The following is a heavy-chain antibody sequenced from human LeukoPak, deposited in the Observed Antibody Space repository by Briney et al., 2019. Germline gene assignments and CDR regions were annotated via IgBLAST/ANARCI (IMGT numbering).Heavy chain of an antibody. CDR2: IYHSGST. Sequence: SETLSLTRTVSGGSISSGGYYWSWIRQPPGKGLEWIRYIYHSGSTYYNPSLKSRVTISVDRSKNQFSLKLSSVTAADTALYYCVRDGGNFDVDYWGQGTLVTVSS. D-gene: IGHD3-9*01. CDR3: VRDGGNFDVDY. V-gene: IGHV4-30-2*01. J-gene: IGHJ4*02. CDR1: GGSISSGGYY.